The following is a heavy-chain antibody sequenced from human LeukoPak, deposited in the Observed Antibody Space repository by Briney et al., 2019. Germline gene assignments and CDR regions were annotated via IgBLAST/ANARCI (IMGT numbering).Heavy chain of an antibody. CDR1: GFTFSSYS. Sequence: RGSLRLSCAASGFTFSSYSMHWVRQAPGKGLEWVSYISSSSGAIYYAESVKGRFTISRDNANNSLYLQMNSLRDEDTAVYYCTRGRVVAMRTAFDYWGQGTLVTVSS. D-gene: IGHD5-12*01. CDR3: TRGRVVAMRTAFDY. J-gene: IGHJ4*02. CDR2: ISSSSGAI. V-gene: IGHV3-48*02.